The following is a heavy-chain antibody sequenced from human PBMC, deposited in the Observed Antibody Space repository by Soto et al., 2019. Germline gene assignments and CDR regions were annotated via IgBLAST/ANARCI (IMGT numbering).Heavy chain of an antibody. CDR1: GFTFDAHP. V-gene: IGHV3-23*01. D-gene: IGHD4-17*01. J-gene: IGHJ4*02. CDR2: ISGYGGST. CDR3: AKQRTTVTTSFDY. Sequence: EVQLLESGGGLVQPGGSLTVSCVASGFTFDAHPMSWVRLAPGKGLEWVSTISGYGGSTFYPDSLKGRSVISRDNSKNTLYLQINTLRAEDTAIYFCAKQRTTVTTSFDYWGRGTLVTVSS.